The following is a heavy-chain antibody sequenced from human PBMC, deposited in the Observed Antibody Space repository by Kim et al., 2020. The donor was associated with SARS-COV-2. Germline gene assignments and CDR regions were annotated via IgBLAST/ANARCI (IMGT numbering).Heavy chain of an antibody. D-gene: IGHD1-26*01. J-gene: IGHJ6*02. Sequence: GGSLRLSCAASGFTFSSYAMSWVRQAPGKGLEWVSAISGSGGSTYYADSVKGRFTISRDNSKNTLYLQMNSLRAEDTAVYYCAKEIWELPGLFMGAEEAAYYYYGMDVWGQGTTVTVSS. CDR3: AKEIWELPGLFMGAEEAAYYYYGMDV. CDR1: GFTFSSYA. CDR2: ISGSGGST. V-gene: IGHV3-23*01.